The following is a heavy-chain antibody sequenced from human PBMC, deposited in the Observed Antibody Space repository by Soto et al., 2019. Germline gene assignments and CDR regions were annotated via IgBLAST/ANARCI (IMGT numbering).Heavy chain of an antibody. CDR3: ARAYCTNGVCLRFDP. Sequence: QVQLVQPGAEVKKPGASVKVSCKASGYTFTSYGISWVRQAPGQGLEWMGWISAYNGNTNYAQKLQGRVTMTTDTSTSTAYMELRSLRSDDTAVYYCARAYCTNGVCLRFDPWGQGTLVTVSS. D-gene: IGHD2-8*01. CDR2: ISAYNGNT. CDR1: GYTFTSYG. J-gene: IGHJ5*02. V-gene: IGHV1-18*04.